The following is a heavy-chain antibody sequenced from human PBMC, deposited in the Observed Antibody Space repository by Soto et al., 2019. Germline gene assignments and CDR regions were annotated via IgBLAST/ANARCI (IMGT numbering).Heavy chain of an antibody. CDR3: ARDWHIVATEAFDI. CDR2: TYYRSKWYN. J-gene: IGHJ3*02. CDR1: GDSVSSNSAA. Sequence: SQTLSLPWAISGDSVSSNSAAWNWIRQSPSRGLEWLGRTYYRSKWYNDYAVSVKSRITINPDTSKNQFSLQLNSVTPEDTAVYYCARDWHIVATEAFDIWGQGTMVTVSS. V-gene: IGHV6-1*01. D-gene: IGHD5-12*01.